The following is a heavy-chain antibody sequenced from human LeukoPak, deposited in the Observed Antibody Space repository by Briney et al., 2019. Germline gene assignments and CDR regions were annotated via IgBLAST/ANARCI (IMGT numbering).Heavy chain of an antibody. J-gene: IGHJ6*02. CDR2: TYYRSKWYN. D-gene: IGHD1-1*01. Sequence: SQTRSLTCAISGDSVSSNSAAWNWIRQSPSRGLEWLGRTYYRSKWYNDYAVSVKSRITINPDTSKNQFSLQLNSVTPEDTAVYYCARRAPSAGTLENYYYYGMDVWGQGATVTVSS. CDR1: GDSVSSNSAA. V-gene: IGHV6-1*01. CDR3: ARRAPSAGTLENYYYYGMDV.